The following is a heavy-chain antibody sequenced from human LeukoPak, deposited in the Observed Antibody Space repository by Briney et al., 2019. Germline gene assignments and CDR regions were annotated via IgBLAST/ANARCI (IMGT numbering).Heavy chain of an antibody. CDR3: ARGGSYTYDAFDI. CDR2: VHPYGGST. J-gene: IGHJ3*02. CDR1: GYTFTTND. D-gene: IGHD3-16*01. Sequence: ASVKVSCKSSGYTFTTNDINWVRQAPGQGLEWLGIVHPYGGSTHYAQKFQDRVAMTRDTFTNTVYMELSSLRSDDTAVYYCARGGSYTYDAFDIWGQGTMVAVSS. V-gene: IGHV1-46*01.